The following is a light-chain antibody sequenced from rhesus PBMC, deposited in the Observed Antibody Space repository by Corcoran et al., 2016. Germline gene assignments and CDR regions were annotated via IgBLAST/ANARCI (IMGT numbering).Light chain of an antibody. CDR3: QQYSSSPFT. CDR1: QSISSW. V-gene: IGKV1-22*01. Sequence: DIQMTQSPSSLSASVGDTVTITCRASQSISSWLAWYQQNPGKAPKLLIYKASNLQSGVPSRFSGSGSGTDFTLTIISLQSEYFATYYCQQYSSSPFTFGPGTRLDIK. J-gene: IGKJ3*01. CDR2: KAS.